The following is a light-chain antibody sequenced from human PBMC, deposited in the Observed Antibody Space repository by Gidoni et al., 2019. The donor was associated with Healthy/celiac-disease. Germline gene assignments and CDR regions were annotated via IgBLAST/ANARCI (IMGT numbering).Light chain of an antibody. V-gene: IGLV3-19*01. Sequence: SSELTQDPAVAVALGQTVRITCQGDSLRSYYASWYQQKPGQAPVLVISGKNNRPSVIPDRFSGSSSGNTASLTITGAQAEDEADYYCNSRDSSGNHHVFGGGTTLTVL. CDR3: NSRDSSGNHHV. J-gene: IGLJ2*01. CDR1: SLRSYY. CDR2: GKN.